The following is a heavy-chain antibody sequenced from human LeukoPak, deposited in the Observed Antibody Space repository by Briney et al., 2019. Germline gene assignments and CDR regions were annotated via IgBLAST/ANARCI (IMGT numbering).Heavy chain of an antibody. V-gene: IGHV3-21*04. CDR1: GFDFESYT. D-gene: IGHD5-12*01. CDR2: ISATSSDI. CDR3: AKGLFSAFDKYLDS. Sequence: GGSLRLSCAASGFDFESYTMTWARQAPGKGLEWVSLISATSSDINYAESVRGRFIITRDNAKNSLFLQMDSLRVEDTAIYYCAKGLFSAFDKYLDSWGQGTLVTVSS. J-gene: IGHJ4*02.